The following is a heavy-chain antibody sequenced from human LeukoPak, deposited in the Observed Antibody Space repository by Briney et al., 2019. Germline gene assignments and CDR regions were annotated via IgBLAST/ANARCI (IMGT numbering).Heavy chain of an antibody. D-gene: IGHD3-16*01. Sequence: ASVKVSCKASGYIFTSYFMHWVRQAPGQGLEWMGLINPSGGSTRYAQKFQGRVTMTRDMSTSTVYMELSSLRSEDTAVYYCAREREGGSDYWGQGALVTVSS. CDR3: AREREGGSDY. J-gene: IGHJ4*02. CDR1: GYIFTSYF. V-gene: IGHV1-46*01. CDR2: INPSGGST.